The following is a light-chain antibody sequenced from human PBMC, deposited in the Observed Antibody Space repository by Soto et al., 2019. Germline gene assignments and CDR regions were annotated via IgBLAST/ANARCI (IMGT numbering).Light chain of an antibody. J-gene: IGKJ1*01. V-gene: IGKV1-39*01. Sequence: DIQMTQSPSSLSASVGDRVTITCRTSQNINNYLNWYQQKPGKAPKLLIYAASSLQSGVPSRFSGSGSGTDFTLTISSLQPEDFATYYCQESFSALWGTCGQGTRWIS. CDR2: AAS. CDR1: QNINNY. CDR3: QESFSALWGT.